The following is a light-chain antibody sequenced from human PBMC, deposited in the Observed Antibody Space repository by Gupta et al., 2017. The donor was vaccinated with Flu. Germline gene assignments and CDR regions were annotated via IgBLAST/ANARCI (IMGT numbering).Light chain of an antibody. CDR2: YDT. V-gene: IGLV3-1*01. Sequence: SPGQTASVTCSGDKLGDKYVCWYQQKPGQSPVVVINYDTKRPSGIPERFSGSNSGNTATLTISGTQAMDEADYYCQTWDSSTVIFGGGTKLTVL. CDR1: KLGDKY. J-gene: IGLJ2*01. CDR3: QTWDSSTVI.